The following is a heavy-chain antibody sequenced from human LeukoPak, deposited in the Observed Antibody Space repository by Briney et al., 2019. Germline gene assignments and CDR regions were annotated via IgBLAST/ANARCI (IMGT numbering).Heavy chain of an antibody. J-gene: IGHJ3*02. CDR3: ARAGAVAGTLNAFDI. CDR1: GGTFSSYA. D-gene: IGHD6-19*01. V-gene: IGHV1-69*10. CDR2: IIPILGIA. Sequence: GASVKVSCKASGGTFSSYAISWVRQAPGQGLEWMGLIIPILGIANYAQKFQGRVTITADKSTSTAYMELSSLRSEDTAVYYCARAGAVAGTLNAFDIWGQGTMVTVSS.